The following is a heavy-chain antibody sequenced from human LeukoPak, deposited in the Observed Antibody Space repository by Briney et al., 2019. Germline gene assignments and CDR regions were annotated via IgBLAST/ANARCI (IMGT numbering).Heavy chain of an antibody. D-gene: IGHD2-2*01. CDR3: ASEYQQPLDY. CDR1: GFTFSSYS. CDR2: ISSGSSFK. Sequence: PGGSLRFSCAASGFTFSSYSMNWLRQAQGKGLEWVSSISSGSSFKDYADSVKGRFTISRENAKNSLYLQMSSLRAEDTAVYYCASEYQQPLDYWGQGALVTVSS. J-gene: IGHJ4*02. V-gene: IGHV3-21*01.